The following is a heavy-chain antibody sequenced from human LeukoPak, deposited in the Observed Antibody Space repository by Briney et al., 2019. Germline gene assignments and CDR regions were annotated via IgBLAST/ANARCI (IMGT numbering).Heavy chain of an antibody. D-gene: IGHD4-23*01. V-gene: IGHV1-2*02. Sequence: ASVNVSCKASGYTFTGYYMHWVRQAPGRGPEWMGWINPNSGGINYAQKFQGRVTMTRDTSISTAYMELSRLRSDDTAVYYCARADGDYGGNYGCWGQGTLVTVSS. J-gene: IGHJ4*02. CDR2: INPNSGGI. CDR1: GYTFTGYY. CDR3: ARADGDYGGNYGC.